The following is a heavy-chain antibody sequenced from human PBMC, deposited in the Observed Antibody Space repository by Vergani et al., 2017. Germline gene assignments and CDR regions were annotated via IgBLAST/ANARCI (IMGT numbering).Heavy chain of an antibody. CDR1: GFTFSSYS. CDR2: ISSSSSYI. Sequence: EVQLVESGGGLVKPGGSLRLSCAASGFTFSSYSMNWVRQAPGKGLEWVSSISSSSSYIYYADSVEGRFTITRDNAKKSVYLQMNSLRAEDTAMYFCARGLCDCTHIRCSPPSYWGQGTQVTVSS. CDR3: ARGLCDCTHIRCSPPSY. D-gene: IGHD2-8*01. V-gene: IGHV3-21*01. J-gene: IGHJ4*02.